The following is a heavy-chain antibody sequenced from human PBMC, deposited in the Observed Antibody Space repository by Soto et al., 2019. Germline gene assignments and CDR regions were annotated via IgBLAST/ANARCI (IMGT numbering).Heavy chain of an antibody. J-gene: IGHJ4*02. CDR2: IWYDGSNK. Sequence: GGSLRLSCAASGFTFSSYGMHWVRQAPGKGLEWVAVIWYDGSNKYYADSVKGRFTISRDNSKNTLYLQMNSLRAEDTAVYYCARGKSGSYPMINDYWGQGTLVTVSS. D-gene: IGHD1-26*01. V-gene: IGHV3-33*01. CDR1: GFTFSSYG. CDR3: ARGKSGSYPMINDY.